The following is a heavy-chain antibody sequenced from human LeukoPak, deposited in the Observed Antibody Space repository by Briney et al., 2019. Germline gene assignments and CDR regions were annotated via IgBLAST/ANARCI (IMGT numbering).Heavy chain of an antibody. D-gene: IGHD6-6*01. V-gene: IGHV4-59*08. Sequence: SETLSLTCTVSGGSISSYYWSWIRQPPGKGLVWLGYIYYSGSTNYNPSLKSRVTISVDTSKNQFSLKLSSVTAADTAVYYCARIAARPINYYYYYYMDVWGKGTTVTVSS. CDR1: GGSISSYY. CDR3: ARIAARPINYYYYYYMDV. J-gene: IGHJ6*03. CDR2: IYYSGST.